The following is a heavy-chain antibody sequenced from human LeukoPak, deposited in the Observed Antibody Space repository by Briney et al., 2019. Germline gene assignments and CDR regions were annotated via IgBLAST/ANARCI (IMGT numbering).Heavy chain of an antibody. Sequence: GGSLRLSCAASGFTFSSYAMHWVRQAPGKGLEYVSAISSNGGGTYYANSVKGRFTISRDNSKNTLYLQMGSLRAEDMAVYYCARGGYRPYAFDIWGQGTMVTVSS. CDR1: GFTFSSYA. CDR3: ARGGYRPYAFDI. J-gene: IGHJ3*02. V-gene: IGHV3-64*01. D-gene: IGHD5-12*01. CDR2: ISSNGGGT.